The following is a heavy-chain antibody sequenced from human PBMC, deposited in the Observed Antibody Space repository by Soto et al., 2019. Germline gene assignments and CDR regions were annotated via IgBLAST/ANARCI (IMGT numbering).Heavy chain of an antibody. J-gene: IGHJ6*01. CDR2: ISAYNGNT. CDR1: GYTFTSYG. D-gene: IGHD6-6*01. CDR3: ARALEYSSSVGDYYYGMDV. Sequence: ASVKVSCKASGYTFTSYGISWVRQAPGQGLERMGWISAYNGNTNYAQKLQGRVTMTTDTSTSAAYMELRSLRSDDTAVYYCARALEYSSSVGDYYYGMDVWGQGTTVTVSS. V-gene: IGHV1-18*01.